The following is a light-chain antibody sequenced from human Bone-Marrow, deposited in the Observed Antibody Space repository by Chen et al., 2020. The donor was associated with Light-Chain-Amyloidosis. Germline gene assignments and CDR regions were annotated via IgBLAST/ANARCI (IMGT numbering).Light chain of an antibody. J-gene: IGLJ1*01. CDR3: QSYDTRLSGLYV. CDR2: AND. Sequence: QSVLTQPPSVSGAPGQRVTISCTGSSSNIGAGYEVHWYQQLPGTAPKLLIYANDNRPSGVPDRCSGSTSGTSASLAITGLQAEDEADYYCQSYDTRLSGLYVFGTGTKVTVL. CDR1: SSNIGAGYE. V-gene: IGLV1-40*01.